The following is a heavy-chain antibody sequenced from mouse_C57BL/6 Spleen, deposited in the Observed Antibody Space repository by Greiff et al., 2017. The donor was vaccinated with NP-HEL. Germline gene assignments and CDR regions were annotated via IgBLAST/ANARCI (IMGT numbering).Heavy chain of an antibody. CDR2: IWSGGST. V-gene: IGHV2-2*01. CDR1: GFSLTSYG. Sequence: VQLQESGPGLVQPSQSLSITCTASGFSLTSYGVHWVRQSPGKGLEWLGVIWSGGSTDYNAAFISRLTISKDNSKSQVFIKMNRLQADDTAIYYCARRGDYGPYFDYWGQGTTLTVSS. D-gene: IGHD1-1*02. CDR3: ARRGDYGPYFDY. J-gene: IGHJ2*01.